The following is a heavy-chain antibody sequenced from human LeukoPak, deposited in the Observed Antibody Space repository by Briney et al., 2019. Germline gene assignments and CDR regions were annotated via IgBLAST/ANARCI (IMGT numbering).Heavy chain of an antibody. V-gene: IGHV1-18*01. Sequence: GASVKVSCKASGYTFTSYGISWVRQAPGQGLEWMGWISAYNGNTNYAQKLRGRVTMTTDTSTSTAYMELRSLRSDDTAVYYCAGGPYCSSTSCEAKWGQGTLVTVSS. CDR1: GYTFTSYG. CDR3: AGGPYCSSTSCEAK. CDR2: ISAYNGNT. D-gene: IGHD2-2*01. J-gene: IGHJ4*02.